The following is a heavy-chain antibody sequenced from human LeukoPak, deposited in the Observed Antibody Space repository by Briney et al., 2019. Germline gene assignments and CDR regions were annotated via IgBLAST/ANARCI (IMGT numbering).Heavy chain of an antibody. D-gene: IGHD4-17*01. CDR1: GGSISSYY. CDR3: ARHGWGRATYYVEEEDDYYGTDV. CDR2: IYYSGST. Sequence: SETLSLTCTVSGGSISSYYWSWIRQPPGKGLEWIGYIYYSGSTNYNPSLKSRVTISVDTSKNQFSLKLSSVTAADTAVYYCARHGWGRATYYVEEEDDYYGTDVWGQEGTLTASS. V-gene: IGHV4-59*08. J-gene: IGHJ6*01.